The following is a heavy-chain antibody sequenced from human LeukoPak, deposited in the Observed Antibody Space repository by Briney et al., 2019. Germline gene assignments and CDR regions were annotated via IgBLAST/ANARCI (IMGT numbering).Heavy chain of an antibody. CDR1: GYTFTGYY. CDR2: ISGYKGNA. CDR3: AREGLEYYGMDV. D-gene: IGHD5-24*01. Sequence: ASVKVSCKASGYTFTGYYMHWVRQAPGQGLEWMGWISGYKGNAVYAQKFQGRVTMTIDTSTTTAYMEVRSLRSDDTAVYYCAREGLEYYGMDVWGQGSTVTVSS. V-gene: IGHV1-18*04. J-gene: IGHJ6*02.